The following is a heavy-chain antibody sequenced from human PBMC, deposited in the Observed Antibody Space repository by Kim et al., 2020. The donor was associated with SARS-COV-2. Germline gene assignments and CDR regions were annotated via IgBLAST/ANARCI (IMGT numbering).Heavy chain of an antibody. CDR2: ISNDRSNK. CDR1: GFTFSSYG. V-gene: IGHV3-33*01. Sequence: GGSLRLSCAASGFTFSSYGMHWVRQAPGKGLEWVAAISNDRSNKYYADSVKGRFTISRDNSKNTLYLQMNSLRAEDTAVYYCAISAVIGSFDSCGQGT. CDR3: AISAVIGSFDS. J-gene: IGHJ4*02. D-gene: IGHD2-21*01.